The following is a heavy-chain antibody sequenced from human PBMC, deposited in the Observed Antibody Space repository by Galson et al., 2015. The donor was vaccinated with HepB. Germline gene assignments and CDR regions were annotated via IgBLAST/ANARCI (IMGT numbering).Heavy chain of an antibody. CDR1: EFILSMYW. CDR3: ARVKRGEWYSFYYYGMDV. D-gene: IGHD3-10*01. Sequence: SLRLSCAASEFILSMYWMNWVRQAPGKGLEWVVNIKEDGSEKNYVDSVKGRFTIARDNAKNSLYLQMNSLRAEDTAVYYCARVKRGEWYSFYYYGMDVWGRGTTVTVSS. V-gene: IGHV3-7*05. J-gene: IGHJ6*02. CDR2: IKEDGSEK.